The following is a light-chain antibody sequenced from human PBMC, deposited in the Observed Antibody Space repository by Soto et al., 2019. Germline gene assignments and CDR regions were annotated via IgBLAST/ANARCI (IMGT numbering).Light chain of an antibody. Sequence: EIVLTPSPATLSLSPVERVTLSCRASQSVSSYLAWYQQKPGQAPRLLIYDASNRATGIPAGFSGSGSGTDFTLTISSLEPEDFAVYYCQQRSNWPSITFGQGTRLEIK. CDR1: QSVSSY. V-gene: IGKV3-11*01. J-gene: IGKJ5*01. CDR2: DAS. CDR3: QQRSNWPSIT.